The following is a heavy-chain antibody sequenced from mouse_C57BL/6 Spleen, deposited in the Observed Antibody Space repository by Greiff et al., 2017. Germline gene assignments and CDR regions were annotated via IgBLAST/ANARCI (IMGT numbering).Heavy chain of an antibody. CDR1: GYTFTSYW. Sequence: VQLRQPGAELVKPGASVKLSCKASGYTFTSYWMQWVKQRPGQGLEWIGEIDPSDSYTNYNQKFKGKATLTVDTSSSTAYMQLSSLTSEDSAVYYCARFPFITTVVADYWGQGTTLTVSS. CDR2: IDPSDSYT. J-gene: IGHJ2*01. CDR3: ARFPFITTVVADY. V-gene: IGHV1-50*01. D-gene: IGHD1-1*01.